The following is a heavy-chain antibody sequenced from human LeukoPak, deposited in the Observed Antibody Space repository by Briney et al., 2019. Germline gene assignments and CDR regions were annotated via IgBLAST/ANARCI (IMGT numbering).Heavy chain of an antibody. V-gene: IGHV3-7*01. D-gene: IGHD3-16*01. CDR3: ARRGGGNYPYYFDY. CDR2: IKKDGSKK. J-gene: IGHJ4*02. Sequence: GGSLRLSCAASGFTFSDYWMAWVRQAPGKGLEWVANIKKDGSKKNYVDSVKGRFTISRDNAKNSLYLQMNSLRGEDTAVYYCARRGGGNYPYYFDYWGRGTPVTVSS. CDR1: GFTFSDYW.